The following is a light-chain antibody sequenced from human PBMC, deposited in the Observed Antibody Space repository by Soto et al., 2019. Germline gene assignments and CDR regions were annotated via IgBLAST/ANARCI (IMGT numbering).Light chain of an antibody. Sequence: QSVLTQTPSVSGAPGQKITMSCTGSSSNIGAGYDVHWYQQVPGAAPRLLIYGDNSRPSGVPDRFSASKSGASAFLAITGLQGEDEANYYCQSYDTSLSGVIFGAGTKVTVL. V-gene: IGLV1-40*01. CDR3: QSYDTSLSGVI. CDR1: SSNIGAGYD. J-gene: IGLJ2*01. CDR2: GDN.